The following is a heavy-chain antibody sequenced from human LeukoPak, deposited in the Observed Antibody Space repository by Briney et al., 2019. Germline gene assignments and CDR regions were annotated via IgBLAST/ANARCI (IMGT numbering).Heavy chain of an antibody. CDR2: IYYSGST. CDR1: GGSISSYY. D-gene: IGHD6-13*01. CDR3: AGGFDSSKMGY. V-gene: IGHV4-59*06. Sequence: SETLSLTCTVSGGSISSYYWNWIRQPPGKGLEWIGYIYYSGSTYYNPSLKSRVTISVDSSESQLSLRMSSVTAADTAVYYCAGGFDSSKMGYWGQGTLVTVSS. J-gene: IGHJ4*02.